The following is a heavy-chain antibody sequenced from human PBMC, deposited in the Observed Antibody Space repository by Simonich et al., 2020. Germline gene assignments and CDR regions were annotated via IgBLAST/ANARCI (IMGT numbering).Heavy chain of an antibody. Sequence: QVQLVESGGGVVQPGRSLRLSCAASGFTFSSYAMHWVRQAPGKGRDGVAGISNDGSNKNYADSVKGRFTISRDNSKNTLYLQMNSLRAEDTAVYYCAREGLLLDAFDIWGQGTMVTVSS. D-gene: IGHD2-15*01. J-gene: IGHJ3*02. CDR3: AREGLLLDAFDI. V-gene: IGHV3-30*07. CDR1: GFTFSSYA. CDR2: ISNDGSNK.